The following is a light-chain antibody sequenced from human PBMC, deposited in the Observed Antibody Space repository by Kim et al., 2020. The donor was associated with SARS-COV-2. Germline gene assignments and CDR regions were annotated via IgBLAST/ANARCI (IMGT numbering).Light chain of an antibody. Sequence: SRRERDTLSCRASQSVRFRDLAWYPQKPGETPRRLLYIVSTRATGIPERVSGSVSRTDFTLTISTLEPEDIAEYYCQQCGSSAITFGEGTRLGIK. J-gene: IGKJ5*01. CDR3: QQCGSSAIT. CDR1: QSVRFRD. CDR2: IVS. V-gene: IGKV3-20*01.